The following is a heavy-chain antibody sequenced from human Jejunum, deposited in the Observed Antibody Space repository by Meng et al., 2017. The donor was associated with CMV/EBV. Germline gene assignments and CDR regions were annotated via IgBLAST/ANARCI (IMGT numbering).Heavy chain of an antibody. CDR2: VYHSGTT. CDR3: ARKISSGYYLNWFDP. V-gene: IGHV4-4*02. J-gene: IGHJ5*02. Sequence: SADSITNNNWWTWVRRSPGKGLEWIGEVYHSGTTNYNPSLKSRVTISVDKSKNQFFLQMTSLTAADTAVYYCARKISSGYYLNWFDPWGRGTLVTVSS. CDR1: ADSITNNNW. D-gene: IGHD3-22*01.